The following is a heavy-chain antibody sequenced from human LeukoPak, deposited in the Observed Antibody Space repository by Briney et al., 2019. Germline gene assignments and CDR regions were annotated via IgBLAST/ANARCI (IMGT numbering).Heavy chain of an antibody. Sequence: NPSETLSLTCTASGGSISSYYWSWIRQPPGKGLDWIGYIYYSGSTNYNPSLKSRVTISVDTSKNQFSLKLSSVTAADTAVYFCARSNSGSYEFYFDYWGQGTLVTVSS. CDR3: ARSNSGSYEFYFDY. CDR2: IYYSGST. D-gene: IGHD1-26*01. J-gene: IGHJ4*02. V-gene: IGHV4-59*01. CDR1: GGSISSYY.